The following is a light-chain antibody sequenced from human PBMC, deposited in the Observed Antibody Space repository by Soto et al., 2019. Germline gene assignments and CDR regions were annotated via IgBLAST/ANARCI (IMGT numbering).Light chain of an antibody. CDR3: QQYGSSPWT. CDR2: GAS. V-gene: IGKV3-20*01. CDR1: MSVSDSY. Sequence: EIVLTQSPGTLSLSPGERATLSCRASMSVSDSYLAWYQQKPGQPPRLLIDGASSRATGIPDRFSGSGSGRDFTLTISRLEPEDIAVYWCQQYGSSPWTFGQGTKVEIK. J-gene: IGKJ1*01.